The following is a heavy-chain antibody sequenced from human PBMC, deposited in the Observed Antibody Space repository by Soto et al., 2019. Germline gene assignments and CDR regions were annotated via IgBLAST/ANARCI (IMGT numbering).Heavy chain of an antibody. V-gene: IGHV4-39*01. D-gene: IGHD5-12*01. CDR1: GGSISSSSYF. J-gene: IGHJ4*02. CDR2: IHYRGST. CDR3: ARGLGYYFDS. Sequence: SETLSLTCTVSGGSISSSSYFWGWIRQPPGKGLEWIGNIHYRGSTYYNASLKSRVTISVDTSKNHFSLKLSSVTAADSAVYSCARGLGYYFDSWGQGMMVTVYS.